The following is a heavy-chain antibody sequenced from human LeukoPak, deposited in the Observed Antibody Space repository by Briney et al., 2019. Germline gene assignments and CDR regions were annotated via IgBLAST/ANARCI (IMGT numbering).Heavy chain of an antibody. CDR3: ARAAVTGHGEDY. D-gene: IGHD6-19*01. CDR2: IRQDGSEK. CDR1: EFTFRNYW. Sequence: GGSLRLSCEASEFTFRNYWMTWVRQAPGKGLEWVANIRQDGSEKYYVDSVRGRFTISRDNTKNSLYLQLNSLRVEDTAVYYCARAAVTGHGEDYWGQGTLVTVSS. V-gene: IGHV3-7*03. J-gene: IGHJ4*02.